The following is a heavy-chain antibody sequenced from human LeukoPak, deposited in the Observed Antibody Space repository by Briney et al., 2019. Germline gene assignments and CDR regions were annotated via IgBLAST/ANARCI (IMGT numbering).Heavy chain of an antibody. CDR2: ISGSGDST. V-gene: IGHV3-23*01. CDR3: GKDAKDCSSTSCYLDY. D-gene: IGHD2-2*01. CDR1: GFTFSSYA. J-gene: IGHJ4*02. Sequence: GGSLRLSCAASGFTFSSYAMSWVRQAPGKGLEWVSGISGSGDSTYYADSVKGRFTISRDNSKNTLYLQMNSLRAEDTAVYYCGKDAKDCSSTSCYLDYWGQGTLVTASS.